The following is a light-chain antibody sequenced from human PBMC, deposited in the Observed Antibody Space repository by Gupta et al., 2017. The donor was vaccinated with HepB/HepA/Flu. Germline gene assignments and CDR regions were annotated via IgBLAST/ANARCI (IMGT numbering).Light chain of an antibody. Sequence: HSLLPQFTSISGTPGQRVTISCSGSSSNVGSNNVTWYQQLPGTAPKLLIYYNEKRPSVVHDRISGSKSGTSAALAISGLQSEDEADYYCAAWDTSLNDVVFGGGTKLTVL. J-gene: IGLJ2*01. CDR3: AAWDTSLNDVV. V-gene: IGLV1-44*01. CDR1: SSNVGSNN. CDR2: YNE.